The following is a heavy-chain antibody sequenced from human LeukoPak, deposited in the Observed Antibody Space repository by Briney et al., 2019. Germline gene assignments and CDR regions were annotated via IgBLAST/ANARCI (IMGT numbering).Heavy chain of an antibody. CDR3: ARGGVVVAAPDAFDI. Sequence: PGGSLRLSCAVSGFTFSSYAMHWVRQAPGKGLEWVAVISDDGSNKYYADSVKGRFTISRDNSKNTLYLQMNSLRAEDTAVYYCARGGVVVAAPDAFDIWGQGTMVTVSS. V-gene: IGHV3-30*04. CDR1: GFTFSSYA. CDR2: ISDDGSNK. D-gene: IGHD2-15*01. J-gene: IGHJ3*02.